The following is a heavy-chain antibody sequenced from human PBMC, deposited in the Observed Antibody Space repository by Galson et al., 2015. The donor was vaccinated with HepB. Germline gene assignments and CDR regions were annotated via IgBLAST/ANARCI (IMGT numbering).Heavy chain of an antibody. J-gene: IGHJ4*02. CDR1: GFTFSSYS. V-gene: IGHV3-48*01. D-gene: IGHD2-15*01. Sequence: SLRLSCAASGFTFSSYSMNWVRQAPGKGLEWVSYISSSSSTIYYADSVKGRFTISRDNAKNSLYLQMNSLRAEDTAVYYCARDRGYRGAYCSGGSCYLDYWGQGTLVTVSS. CDR3: ARDRGYRGAYCSGGSCYLDY. CDR2: ISSSSSTI.